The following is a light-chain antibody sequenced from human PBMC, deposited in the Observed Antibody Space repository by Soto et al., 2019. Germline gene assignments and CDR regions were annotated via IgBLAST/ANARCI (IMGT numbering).Light chain of an antibody. CDR3: SSYAGRNYAV. Sequence: QSVLTQPPSASGSPGQSVSISCTGTGNDVGGYDYVSWYQQRPDKPPKLIIYEVDKRPSGVPDRFSGSKSGNSAYLTVSGLQTEDEADYYCSSYAGRNYAVFGRGTKLTVL. CDR2: EVD. J-gene: IGLJ7*01. CDR1: GNDVGGYDY. V-gene: IGLV2-8*01.